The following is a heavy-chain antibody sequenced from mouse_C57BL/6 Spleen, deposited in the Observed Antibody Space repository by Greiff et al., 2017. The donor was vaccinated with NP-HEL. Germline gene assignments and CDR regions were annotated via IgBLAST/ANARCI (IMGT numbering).Heavy chain of an antibody. CDR1: GYTFTSYG. Sequence: VQLQEPGAELARPGASVKLSCKASGYTFTSYGISWVKQRTGQGLEWIGEIYPRSGNTYYNEKFKGKATLTADKSSSTAYRELRSLTSEDSAVYVCALYYGGSLALDYWGPGTSVTVSS. V-gene: IGHV1-81*01. J-gene: IGHJ4*01. CDR2: IYPRSGNT. CDR3: ALYYGGSLALDY. D-gene: IGHD1-1*01.